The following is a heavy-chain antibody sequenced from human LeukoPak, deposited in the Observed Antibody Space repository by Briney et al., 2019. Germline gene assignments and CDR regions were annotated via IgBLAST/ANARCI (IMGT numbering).Heavy chain of an antibody. V-gene: IGHV3-48*01. CDR2: ISHDSRII. J-gene: IGHJ6*04. Sequence: GGSLRLSCAASGFTFSLYSMNWVRQAPGKGLEWVSYISHDSRIIYYADSVKGRFTISRDNAKNSLYLQMNSLRAEDTAVYYCAELGITMIGGVWGKGTTVTISS. CDR3: AELGITMIGGV. CDR1: GFTFSLYS. D-gene: IGHD3-10*02.